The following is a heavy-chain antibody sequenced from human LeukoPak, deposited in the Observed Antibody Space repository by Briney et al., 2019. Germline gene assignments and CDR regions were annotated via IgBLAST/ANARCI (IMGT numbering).Heavy chain of an antibody. J-gene: IGHJ4*02. D-gene: IGHD5-12*01. V-gene: IGHV4-38-2*02. CDR2: IYYSGST. CDR3: ARGGYDFDY. CDR1: GYSISSGYY. Sequence: SETLSLTCIVSGYSISSGYYWGWIRQPPGKGLEWIGYIYYSGSTNYNPSLKSRVTISVDTSKNQFSLKLSSVTAADTAVYYCARGGYDFDYWGQGTLVTVSS.